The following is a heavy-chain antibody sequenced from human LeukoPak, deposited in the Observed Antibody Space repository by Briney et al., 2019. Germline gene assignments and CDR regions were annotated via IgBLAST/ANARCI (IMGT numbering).Heavy chain of an antibody. D-gene: IGHD1-26*01. CDR2: MYPGDSDT. Sequence: PGESLKISCKGSVYKFASNWIAWVGQRPGKGLEWMGIMYPGDSDTRYSPSFQGQVIMSADKSISTAYLELTSLKASDTAMYYCARGLALGHYYQFLDVWGEGTTVTISS. J-gene: IGHJ6*03. CDR1: VYKFASNW. V-gene: IGHV5-51*01. CDR3: ARGLALGHYYQFLDV.